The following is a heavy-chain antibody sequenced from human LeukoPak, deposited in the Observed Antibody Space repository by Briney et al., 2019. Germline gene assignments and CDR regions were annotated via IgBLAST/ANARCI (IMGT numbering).Heavy chain of an antibody. CDR1: GFTFSSYA. D-gene: IGHD2-8*01. CDR2: IGGSGGST. CDR3: AKVPTPLGYCTNGVCFYYFDY. Sequence: GGSLRLSCAASGFTFSSYAMSWVRQAPGKGLEWASAIGGSGGSTYYADSVKGRFTISRDNSKNTLYLQMNSLRAEDTAVYYCAKVPTPLGYCTNGVCFYYFDYWGQGTLVTVSS. V-gene: IGHV3-23*01. J-gene: IGHJ4*02.